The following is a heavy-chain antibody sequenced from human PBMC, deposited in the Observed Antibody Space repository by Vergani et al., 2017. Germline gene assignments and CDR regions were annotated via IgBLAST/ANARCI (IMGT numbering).Heavy chain of an antibody. J-gene: IGHJ6*03. CDR3: ARGDIAGDYYYMDV. Sequence: QVQLVQSGAEVKKPGASVKVSCKASGYTFTSYAMHWVRQAPGQRLEWMGWINAGNGNTKYSQKFQGRVTITRDTSISTAYMELSRLRSDDTAVYYCARGDIAGDYYYMDVWGKGTTVTVSS. D-gene: IGHD5-12*01. CDR2: INAGNGNT. V-gene: IGHV1-3*01. CDR1: GYTFTSYA.